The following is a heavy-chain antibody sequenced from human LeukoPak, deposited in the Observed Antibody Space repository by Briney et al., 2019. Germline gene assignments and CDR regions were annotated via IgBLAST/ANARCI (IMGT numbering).Heavy chain of an antibody. J-gene: IGHJ4*02. CDR2: INLSGGST. Sequence: ASVKVSCKASGYTFTGYYMHWVRQAPGQGLEWLGIINLSGGSTHYPQKFQDRVTMTRDTSTSTVYMELSSLRSEDTAVYYCARDLDYGEKSEDYWGQGTLVTVSS. CDR3: ARDLDYGEKSEDY. CDR1: GYTFTGYY. V-gene: IGHV1-46*01. D-gene: IGHD4/OR15-4a*01.